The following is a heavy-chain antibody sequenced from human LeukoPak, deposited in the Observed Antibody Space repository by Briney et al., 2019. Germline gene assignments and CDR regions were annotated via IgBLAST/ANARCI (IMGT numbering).Heavy chain of an antibody. D-gene: IGHD4-17*01. V-gene: IGHV1-2*06. Sequence: SVKVSCKASGYTFTGYYMHWVRQAPGQGLEWMGRINPNSGGTNYAQKFQGRVTMSRDTSISTAYMELSRLRSDDTAVYYCARANLDHGAFYFDYWGQGTLVTVSS. CDR3: ARANLDHGAFYFDY. J-gene: IGHJ4*02. CDR2: INPNSGGT. CDR1: GYTFTGYY.